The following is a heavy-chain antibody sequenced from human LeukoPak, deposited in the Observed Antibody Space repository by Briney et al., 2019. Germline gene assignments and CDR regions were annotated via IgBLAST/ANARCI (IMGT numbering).Heavy chain of an antibody. Sequence: SETLSLTCTVAGGSISSYYWSWIRQPPGKGLEWIGYIYYSGSTNYNSSLKSRLTISVDTSKSQFSLKLRSVTAADTAIYYCARENGGNSGVWNWFDPWGQGTLVTVSS. CDR1: GGSISSYY. CDR3: ARENGGNSGVWNWFDP. D-gene: IGHD4-23*01. CDR2: IYYSGST. J-gene: IGHJ5*02. V-gene: IGHV4-59*12.